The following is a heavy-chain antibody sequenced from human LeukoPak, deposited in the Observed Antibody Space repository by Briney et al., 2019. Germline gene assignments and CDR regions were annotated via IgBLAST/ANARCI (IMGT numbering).Heavy chain of an antibody. CDR1: GGSFSGYY. J-gene: IGHJ4*02. V-gene: IGHV4-34*01. CDR3: ARGIGSYFDY. D-gene: IGHD5/OR15-5a*01. CDR2: INHSGST. Sequence: SETLSLTCAVYGGSFSGYYWSWIRQPPGKGLEWIGEINHSGSTNYNPSLKSRVTISVDTSKNQFSLKLSSVTAADTAVYYCARGIGSYFDYWGQGTLVTVSS.